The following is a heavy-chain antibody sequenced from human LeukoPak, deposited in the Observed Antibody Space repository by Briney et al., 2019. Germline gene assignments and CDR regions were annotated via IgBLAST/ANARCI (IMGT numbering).Heavy chain of an antibody. Sequence: ASVKVSCKASGGTFSSYAISWVRQAPGQGLEWMGGVIPIFGTANYAQKFQGRVTITTDESTSTGYMELSSLRSEDTAVYYCARDQVLWFGELYAFDIWGQGTMVTVSS. CDR3: ARDQVLWFGELYAFDI. J-gene: IGHJ3*02. CDR1: GGTFSSYA. V-gene: IGHV1-69*05. D-gene: IGHD3-10*01. CDR2: VIPIFGTA.